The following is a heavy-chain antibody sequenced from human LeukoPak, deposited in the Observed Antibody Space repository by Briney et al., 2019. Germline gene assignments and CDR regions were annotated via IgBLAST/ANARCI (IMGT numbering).Heavy chain of an antibody. CDR1: GGSISSYY. Sequence: PSETLSLTCTVSGGSISSYYWSWIRQPPGKGLEWIGYIYYSGSTNYNPSLKSRVTISVDTSKNQFSLKLSSVTAADTAVYYYARYSGSYLSFDYWGQGTLVTVSS. J-gene: IGHJ4*02. D-gene: IGHD1-26*01. CDR3: ARYSGSYLSFDY. CDR2: IYYSGST. V-gene: IGHV4-59*01.